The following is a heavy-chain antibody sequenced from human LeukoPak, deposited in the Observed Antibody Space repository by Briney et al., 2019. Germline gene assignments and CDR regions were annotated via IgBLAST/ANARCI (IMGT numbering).Heavy chain of an antibody. CDR3: ARGMVKINYYMDV. V-gene: IGHV6-1*01. CDR1: GDSVSSNSAA. D-gene: IGHD4-23*01. Sequence: SQTLSLTCAISGDSVSSNSAAWNWIRQSPSRGLEWLGRTYYRSKWYNDYTVSTRSRITINPDTSKNQFSLQLNSVTPEDTAVYCCARGMVKINYYMDVWGKGTTVTVSS. CDR2: TYYRSKWYN. J-gene: IGHJ6*03.